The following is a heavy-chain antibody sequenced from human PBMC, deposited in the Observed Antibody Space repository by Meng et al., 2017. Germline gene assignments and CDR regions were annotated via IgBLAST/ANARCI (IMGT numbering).Heavy chain of an antibody. CDR2: IKRDGSEK. CDR3: ERVPAVAGYDAFDI. V-gene: IGHV3-7*01. CDR1: GFTFSRYS. Sequence: GGSLRLSCAASGFTFSRYSMNWVRQAPGKGLEWVANIKRDGSEKYYVDSVKGRCTISRDNAKNSLYLQMNSLRAKDTAVYYCERVPAVAGYDAFDIWGQGTMVTVSS. D-gene: IGHD6-19*01. J-gene: IGHJ3*02.